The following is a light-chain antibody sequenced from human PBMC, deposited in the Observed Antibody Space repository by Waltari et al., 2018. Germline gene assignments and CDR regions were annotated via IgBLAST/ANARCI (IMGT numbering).Light chain of an antibody. CDR1: QSVSSN. Sequence: EIVMTQSPATLSVSPWERATLSCRASQSVSSNLAWYQQKPGLAPRLLIYGAATRATGIPARFSGSGSGTEFTLTISSLQSEDFAVYYCQHYNNWPPYTFGQGTKLEIK. CDR2: GAA. CDR3: QHYNNWPPYT. V-gene: IGKV3D-15*01. J-gene: IGKJ2*01.